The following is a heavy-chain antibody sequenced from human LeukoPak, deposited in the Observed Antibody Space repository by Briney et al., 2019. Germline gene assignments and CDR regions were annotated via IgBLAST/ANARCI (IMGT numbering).Heavy chain of an antibody. CDR3: ARDSSGYYHGAFDI. CDR2: INHSGST. CDR1: GGSFSGYY. J-gene: IGHJ3*02. D-gene: IGHD3-22*01. V-gene: IGHV4-34*01. Sequence: PSETLSLTCAVYGGSFSGYYWSWIRQPPGKGLERIGEINHSGSTNYNPSLKSRVTISVDTSKNQFSLKLSSVTAADTAVYYCARDSSGYYHGAFDIWGQGTMVTVSS.